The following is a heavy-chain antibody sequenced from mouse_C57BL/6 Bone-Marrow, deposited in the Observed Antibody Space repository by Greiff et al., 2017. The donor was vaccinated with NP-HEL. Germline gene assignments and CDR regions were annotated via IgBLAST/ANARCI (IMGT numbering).Heavy chain of an antibody. CDR2: IWTGGGT. V-gene: IGHV2-9-1*01. Sequence: VQRVESGPGLVAPSQTLTITCTVSGFSLTSYAISWVRQPPGKGLEWLGVIWTGGGTNYNSAHKSRQGICKDNSKSQVFLKLNSLQTDETARFSFARTGPSWFAYWGQGTLLTVSA. CDR1: GFSLTSYA. J-gene: IGHJ3*01. CDR3: ARTGPSWFAY.